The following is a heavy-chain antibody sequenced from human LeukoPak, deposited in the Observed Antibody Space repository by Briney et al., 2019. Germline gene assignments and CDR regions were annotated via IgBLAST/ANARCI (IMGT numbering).Heavy chain of an antibody. CDR3: AKGGYGDYPYYFDY. Sequence: GGSLRLSCAASGFTVSSNYMSWVRQAPGKGLEWVSAISGSGGSTYYADSVKGRFTISRDNSKNTLYLQMNSLRAEDTAVYYCAKGGYGDYPYYFDYWGQGTLVTVSS. CDR2: ISGSGGST. D-gene: IGHD4-17*01. J-gene: IGHJ4*02. V-gene: IGHV3-23*01. CDR1: GFTVSSNY.